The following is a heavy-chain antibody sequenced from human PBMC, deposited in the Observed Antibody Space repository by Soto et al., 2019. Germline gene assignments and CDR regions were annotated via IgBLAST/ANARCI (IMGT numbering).Heavy chain of an antibody. J-gene: IGHJ4*02. CDR2: ISAHNGNT. D-gene: IGHD4-17*01. CDR1: GYTFTSYG. CDR3: ARSVPDYGDYYYYFDY. V-gene: IGHV1-18*01. Sequence: ASVKVSCKASGYTFTSYGISWVRQAPGQGLEWMGWISAHNGNTNYAQKLQGRVTMTTDTSTSTAYMELRSLRSDDTAVYYCARSVPDYGDYYYYFDYWGQGTLVTVSS.